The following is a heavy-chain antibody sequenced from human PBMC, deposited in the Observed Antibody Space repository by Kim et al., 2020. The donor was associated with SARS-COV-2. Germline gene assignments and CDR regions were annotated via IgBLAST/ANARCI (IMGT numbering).Heavy chain of an antibody. J-gene: IGHJ4*02. CDR1: GGSVSSGSYY. CDR2: IYYSGST. CDR3: ARDGAWEPGAFDY. Sequence: SETLSLTCTVSGGSVSSGSYYWSWIRQPPGKGLEWIGYIYYSGSTNYNPSLKSRVTISVDTSKNQFSLKLSSVTAADTAVYYCARDGAWEPGAFDYWGQGTLVTVSS. D-gene: IGHD1-26*01. V-gene: IGHV4-61*01.